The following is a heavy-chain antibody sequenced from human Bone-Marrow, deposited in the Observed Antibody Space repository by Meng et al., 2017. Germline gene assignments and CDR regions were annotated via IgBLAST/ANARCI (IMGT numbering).Heavy chain of an antibody. V-gene: IGHV1-69*13. J-gene: IGHJ5*02. CDR1: GGTFSSYA. Sequence: SVKVSCKASGGTFSSYAISWVRQAPGQGLEWMGGIIPIFGTANYAQKFQGRVTITADESTSTAYMELSSLRSEDTAVYYCAREDIVVVAAATGGDSWFDPWGQGTLVTVSS. D-gene: IGHD2-15*01. CDR2: IIPIFGTA. CDR3: AREDIVVVAAATGGDSWFDP.